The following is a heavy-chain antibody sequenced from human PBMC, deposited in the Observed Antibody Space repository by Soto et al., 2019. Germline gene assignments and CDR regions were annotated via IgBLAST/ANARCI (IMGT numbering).Heavy chain of an antibody. J-gene: IGHJ4*02. CDR3: ARRATHYYDSRGPAWYYFDY. D-gene: IGHD3-22*01. V-gene: IGHV4-30-4*01. Sequence: PSEILSLTCTVSGGSISSGDYYWSWIRQPPGKGLEWIGYIYYSGSTYYNPSLKSRVTISVDTSKNQFSLKLSSVTAADTAVYYCARRATHYYDSRGPAWYYFDYWGQGTLVTVSS. CDR2: IYYSGST. CDR1: GGSISSGDYY.